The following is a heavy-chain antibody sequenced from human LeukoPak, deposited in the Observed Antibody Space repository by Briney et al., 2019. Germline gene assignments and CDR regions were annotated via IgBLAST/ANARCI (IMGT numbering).Heavy chain of an antibody. CDR1: GGSISGTY. V-gene: IGHV4-4*09. J-gene: IGHJ5*02. D-gene: IGHD1-26*01. CDR3: TKRQVTTSGSYYYFDP. Sequence: SETLSLTCTVPGGSISGTYWSWIRQPPGQGLEWIAYIHSSGYTNYNPTLKSRVTISVDTSNNQFSLKVTSVTAADTAMYYCTKRQVTTSGSYYYFDPWGQGALVTVSS. CDR2: IHSSGYT.